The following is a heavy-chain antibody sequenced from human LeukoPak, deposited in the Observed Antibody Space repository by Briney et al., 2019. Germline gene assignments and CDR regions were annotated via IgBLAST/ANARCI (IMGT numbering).Heavy chain of an antibody. CDR3: ARESTGRFDY. D-gene: IGHD1-26*01. CDR1: GGSISSYY. J-gene: IGHJ4*02. CDR2: IYYSGSI. V-gene: IGHV4-59*01. Sequence: SETLSLTCTVSGGSISSYYWSWIRQPPGKGLEWIGYIYYSGSINYNPSLKSRVTISVDTSKNQFSLKLSSVTAADTAVYYCARESTGRFDYWGQGTLVTVSS.